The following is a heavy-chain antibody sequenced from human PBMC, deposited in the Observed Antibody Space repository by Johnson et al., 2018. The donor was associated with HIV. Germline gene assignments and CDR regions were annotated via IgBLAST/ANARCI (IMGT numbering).Heavy chain of an antibody. D-gene: IGHD6-13*01. J-gene: IGHJ3*02. CDR2: IYSGGST. Sequence: VQLVESGGGVVQPGGSLRLSCAASGFTVNNKYMSWVRQAPGKGLEWVSVIYSGGSTYYADSVKGRFTISRDNSKNTLYLQMNSLRAEDTAVYYCARSPRAAEGAFDIWGQGTMVTVSS. CDR3: ARSPRAAEGAFDI. V-gene: IGHV3-66*01. CDR1: GFTVNNKY.